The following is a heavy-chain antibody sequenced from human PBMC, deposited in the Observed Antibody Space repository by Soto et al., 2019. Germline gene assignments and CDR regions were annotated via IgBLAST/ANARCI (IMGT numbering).Heavy chain of an antibody. V-gene: IGHV1-8*01. CDR3: AREAVSGRTGFDY. CDR1: GYTFTGYD. CDR2: MNPNSGNT. Sequence: ASVKVSCKASGYTFTGYDINWVRQATGQGLEWMGWMNPNSGNTGYAQKFQGRVTMTSNTSISTAYMELRSLRSDDTAVYYCAREAVSGRTGFDYWGQGTLVTVSS. J-gene: IGHJ4*02. D-gene: IGHD6-19*01.